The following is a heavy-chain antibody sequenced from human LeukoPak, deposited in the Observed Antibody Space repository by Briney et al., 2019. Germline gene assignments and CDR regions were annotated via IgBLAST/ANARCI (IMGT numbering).Heavy chain of an antibody. V-gene: IGHV4-38-2*02. D-gene: IGHD1-26*01. CDR3: ARGRYSGSYYDWFDP. CDR1: GYSISSGYY. J-gene: IGHJ5*02. CDR2: IYHSGST. Sequence: SETLSLTCTVSGYSISSGYYWGWIRQPPGKGLEWIGSIYHSGSTYYNPSLKSRVTISVDTSKNQFSLKLSSVTAADTAVYYCARGRYSGSYYDWFDPWGQGTLVTVSS.